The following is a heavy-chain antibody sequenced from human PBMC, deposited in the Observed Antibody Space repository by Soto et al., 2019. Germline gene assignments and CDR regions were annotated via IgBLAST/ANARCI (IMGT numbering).Heavy chain of an antibody. Sequence: QVQLQQWGAGLLKPSETLSLTCAVYGGSFSGYYWSWIRQPPGKGLEWIGEINHSGSTNYNPSLKSRVTISVDTSKNQFSLKLSSVTAADTAVYYCATFGKDGSHGNSWGQGTLVTVSS. V-gene: IGHV4-34*01. J-gene: IGHJ4*02. CDR3: ATFGKDGSHGNS. CDR1: GGSFSGYY. D-gene: IGHD3-16*01. CDR2: INHSGST.